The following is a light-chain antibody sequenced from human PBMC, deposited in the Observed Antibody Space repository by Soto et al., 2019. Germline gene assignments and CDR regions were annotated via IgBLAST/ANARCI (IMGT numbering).Light chain of an antibody. V-gene: IGKV1-5*03. CDR3: QTYNSYSEA. CDR2: KAS. J-gene: IGKJ1*01. CDR1: QTISSW. Sequence: DIQMTQSPSTLSGSVGDRVTITCRASQTISSWLAWYQQKPGKAPKLLIYKASTLKSGVPSRFSGSGSGTEFTLTICSLQPDDFATYYCQTYNSYSEAFGQGTKVDIK.